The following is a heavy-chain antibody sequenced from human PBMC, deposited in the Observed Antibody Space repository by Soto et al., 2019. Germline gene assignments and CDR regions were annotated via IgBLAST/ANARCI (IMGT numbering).Heavy chain of an antibody. CDR2: IYHSGST. CDR3: AGYNWNYYFDP. Sequence: SETLSLTCTVSGGSVRDGSYYWAWLRQPPGKGLEWIGHIYHSGSTIYNPSLKSRVTISIDTSKSQFSLNLNSMTAADTAVYYCAGYNWNYYFDPWGQGALVTVSS. J-gene: IGHJ5*02. D-gene: IGHD1-7*01. V-gene: IGHV4-61*01. CDR1: GGSVRDGSYY.